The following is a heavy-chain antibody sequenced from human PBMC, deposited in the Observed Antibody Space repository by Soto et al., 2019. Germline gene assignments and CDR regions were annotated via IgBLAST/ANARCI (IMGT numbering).Heavy chain of an antibody. CDR3: ATDASPPGYYYYYVMDV. CDR1: GYTFTSYD. D-gene: IGHD1-1*01. CDR2: MNTNSGNT. V-gene: IGHV1-8*01. J-gene: IGHJ6*02. Sequence: QVQLVQSGAEVKKPGASVKVSCKASGYTFTSYDINWVRKATGRGLEWMGWMNTNSGNTGYAKKFQGRVTMTRNTSISTAYMELSSLRSEDTAVYYYATDASPPGYYYYYVMDVWGQGTTVTVSS.